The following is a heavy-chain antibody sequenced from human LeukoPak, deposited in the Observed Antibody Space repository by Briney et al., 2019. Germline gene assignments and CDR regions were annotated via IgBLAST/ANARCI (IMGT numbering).Heavy chain of an antibody. Sequence: SETLSLTCTVSGGSISGYYWSWIRQPPGKGLEWIGYIYYSGTTKYDPSLKSRVTISVDSSKNQFPLKLTSVTAADTAVYYCARGGRTEYGNSHFDHWGQGTLVTVSS. CDR1: GGSISGYY. CDR3: ARGGRTEYGNSHFDH. V-gene: IGHV4-59*01. D-gene: IGHD4-11*01. J-gene: IGHJ4*02. CDR2: IYYSGTT.